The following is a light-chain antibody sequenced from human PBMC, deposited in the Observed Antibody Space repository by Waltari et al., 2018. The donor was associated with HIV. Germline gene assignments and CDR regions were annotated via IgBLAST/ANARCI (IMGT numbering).Light chain of an antibody. CDR3: QHYNNYPVA. CDR1: QSISTW. Sequence: EIQMIQSPSTLSASVGDRVPLSCLASQSISTWLAWYQQKPGRAPKLLIYKASTLESGVPSRFIGSGSGTEFSLTITSLQADDFATYYCQHYNNYPVAFGQGTKVEI. J-gene: IGKJ1*01. CDR2: KAS. V-gene: IGKV1-5*03.